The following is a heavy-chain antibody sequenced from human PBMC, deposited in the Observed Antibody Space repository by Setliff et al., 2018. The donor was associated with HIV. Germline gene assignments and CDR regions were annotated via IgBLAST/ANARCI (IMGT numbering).Heavy chain of an antibody. CDR3: ATLDHSGGNFLAY. CDR1: GGSANDFY. Sequence: KPSETLSLTCPVSGGSANDFYCNWIRQPPGKGPEGIGYIHSSGSTIYNPSLKSRITISLDTSREQFSLELSSANAADTAVYYCATLDHSGGNFLAYWGQGSLVTVSS. D-gene: IGHD2-21*02. V-gene: IGHV4-4*09. J-gene: IGHJ4*02. CDR2: IHSSGST.